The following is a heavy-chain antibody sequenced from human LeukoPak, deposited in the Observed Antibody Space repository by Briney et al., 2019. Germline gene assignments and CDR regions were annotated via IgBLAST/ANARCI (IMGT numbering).Heavy chain of an antibody. CDR2: IIPIFGTA. D-gene: IGHD4-23*01. CDR3: ADYGGNSRGFDAFDI. Sequence: ASVKVSCKASGGTFSSYAISWVRQAPGQGLEWMGGIIPIFGTANYAQKLQGRVTITADESTSTAYMELSSLRSEDTAVYYCADYGGNSRGFDAFDIWGQGTMVTVSS. CDR1: GGTFSSYA. J-gene: IGHJ3*02. V-gene: IGHV1-69*13.